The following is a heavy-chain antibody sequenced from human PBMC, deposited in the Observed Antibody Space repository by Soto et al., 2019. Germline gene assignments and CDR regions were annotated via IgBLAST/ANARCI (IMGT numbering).Heavy chain of an antibody. CDR2: INHSGST. CDR3: ARGMNDFWSGYYNSYATRGIDY. V-gene: IGHV4-34*01. Sequence: SETLSLTCAVYGGSFSGYCWSWIRQPPGKGLEWIGEINHSGSTNYNPSLKSRVTISVDTSKNQFSLKLSSVTAADTAVYYCARGMNDFWSGYYNSYATRGIDYWGQGTLVTVSS. J-gene: IGHJ4*02. D-gene: IGHD3-3*01. CDR1: GGSFSGYC.